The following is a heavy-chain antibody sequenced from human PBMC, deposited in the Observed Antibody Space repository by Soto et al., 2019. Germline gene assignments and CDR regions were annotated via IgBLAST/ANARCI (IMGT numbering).Heavy chain of an antibody. J-gene: IGHJ4*02. D-gene: IGHD4-17*01. CDR3: ARVSAVTPDFDY. Sequence: SETLSLTCTVSGGSISSGGYYWSWIRQHPGKGLEWIGYIYYSGSTYYNPSLKSRVTISVDTSKNQFSPKLSSVTAADTAVYYCARVSAVTPDFDYWGQGTLVTVS. CDR1: GGSISSGGYY. CDR2: IYYSGST. V-gene: IGHV4-31*03.